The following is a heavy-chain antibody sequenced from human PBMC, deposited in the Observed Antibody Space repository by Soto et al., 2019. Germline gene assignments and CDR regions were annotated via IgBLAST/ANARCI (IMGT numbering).Heavy chain of an antibody. CDR2: INPDTGDS. CDR1: GYTFTTFH. V-gene: IGHV1-2*02. CDR3: ARVRYGDFSFQY. D-gene: IGHD4-17*01. J-gene: IGHJ4*02. Sequence: QVHLVQSGAEVRKPGASVKVSCKASGYTFTTFHLHWVRLAPGQGLEWMGWINPDTGDSGYGQKFQGRVTLTRDTSMTTAYIELSSLTSDDTAIYYCARVRYGDFSFQYWGQGTPVSVSS.